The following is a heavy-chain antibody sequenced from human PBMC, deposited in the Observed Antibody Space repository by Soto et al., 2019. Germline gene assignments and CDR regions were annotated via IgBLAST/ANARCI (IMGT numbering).Heavy chain of an antibody. CDR3: ARRYDFWSGYYSAGPNGAFDI. J-gene: IGHJ3*02. CDR1: GYSFTSYW. V-gene: IGHV5-51*01. Sequence: PGESLKISCKGSGYSFTSYWIGWVRLMPGKGLEWMGIIYPGDSDTRYSPSFQGQVTISADKSISTAYLQWSSLKASDTAMYYCARRYDFWSGYYSAGPNGAFDIWGQGTMVTVS. D-gene: IGHD3-3*01. CDR2: IYPGDSDT.